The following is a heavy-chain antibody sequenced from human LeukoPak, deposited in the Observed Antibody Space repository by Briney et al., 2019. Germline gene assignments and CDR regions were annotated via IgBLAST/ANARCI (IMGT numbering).Heavy chain of an antibody. CDR1: GGSFSGYY. Sequence: SETLSLTCAVYGGSFSGYYWSWIRRPPGKGLEWIGEINHSGSTNYNPSLKSRVTISVDTSKNQFSLKLSSVTAADTAVYYCARGRSVEDIVVVVAALGYYFDYWGQGTLVTVSS. D-gene: IGHD2-15*01. CDR2: INHSGST. CDR3: ARGRSVEDIVVVVAALGYYFDY. J-gene: IGHJ4*02. V-gene: IGHV4-34*01.